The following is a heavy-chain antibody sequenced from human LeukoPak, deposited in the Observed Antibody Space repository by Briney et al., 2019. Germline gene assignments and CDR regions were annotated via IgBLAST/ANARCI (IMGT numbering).Heavy chain of an antibody. CDR2: IKQDGSEK. CDR1: GFTFSSYW. Sequence: GGSLRLSCAASGFTFSSYWMSWVRQAPGKGLEWVANIKQDGSEKYYVDSVKGRFTISRDNAKNSLYLQMNSLRAEDTAVYYCARGFTIFGVVNDGFDIWGQGTTVTVSS. V-gene: IGHV3-7*01. CDR3: ARGFTIFGVVNDGFDI. J-gene: IGHJ3*02. D-gene: IGHD3-3*01.